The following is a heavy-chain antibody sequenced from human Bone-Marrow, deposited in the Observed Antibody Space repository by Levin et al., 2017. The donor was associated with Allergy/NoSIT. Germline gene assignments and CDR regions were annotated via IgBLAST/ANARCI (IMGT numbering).Heavy chain of an antibody. Sequence: PSQTLSLTCTVSGGSISTYSWSWIRQPPGKGLEWIGYIYYSGSTNYNPSLKSRATISVGTSENQFSLKLSSVTAADTAVYYCARGSSYYDTTGHDAFDIWGQGTVVTVSS. J-gene: IGHJ3*02. V-gene: IGHV4-59*01. CDR3: ARGSSYYDTTGHDAFDI. CDR2: IYYSGST. D-gene: IGHD3-22*01. CDR1: GGSISTYS.